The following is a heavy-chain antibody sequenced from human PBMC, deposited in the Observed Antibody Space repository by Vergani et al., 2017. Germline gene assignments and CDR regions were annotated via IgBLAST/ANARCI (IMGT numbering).Heavy chain of an antibody. D-gene: IGHD6-19*01. CDR1: GYTFTSYY. CDR3: ARCNSSGTYAFDI. J-gene: IGHJ3*02. V-gene: IGHV1-46*01. Sequence: QVQLVQSGAEVKKPGASVKVSCKASGYTFTSYYMHWVRQAPGQGLEWMGIINPSGGSTSYAQKFQGRVTMTRDTSTSTVYMELSSLKASDTAMYYCARCNSSGTYAFDIWGQGTMVTVSS. CDR2: INPSGGST.